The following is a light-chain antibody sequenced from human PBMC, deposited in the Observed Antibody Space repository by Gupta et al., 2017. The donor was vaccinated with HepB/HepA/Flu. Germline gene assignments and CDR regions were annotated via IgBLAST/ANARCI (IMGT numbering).Light chain of an antibody. CDR3: LQATQFPRT. CDR2: RAS. Sequence: DIVMTQTPLSSPVTLGQPASISCRSSESLVHRDGNTYLSWFQQRPGQPPRLLIYRASQRFSGVPERFSGSGAETDFTLKISRVEAEDVGTYYCLQATQFPRTFGQGTKVEIK. V-gene: IGKV2-24*01. CDR1: ESLVHRDGNTY. J-gene: IGKJ1*01.